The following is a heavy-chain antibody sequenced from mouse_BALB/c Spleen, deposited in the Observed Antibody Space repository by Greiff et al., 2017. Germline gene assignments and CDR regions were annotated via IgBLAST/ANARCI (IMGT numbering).Heavy chain of an antibody. V-gene: IGHV2-2*02. J-gene: IGHJ1*01. CDR1: GFSLTSYG. CDR2: IWSGGST. Sequence: VQRVESGPGLVQPSQSLSITCTVSGFSLTSYGVHWVRQSPGKGLEWLGVIWSGGSTDYNAAFISRLSISKDNSKSQVFFKMNSLQANDTAIYYCARPAYGNYGGWYFDVWGAGTTVTVSS. CDR3: ARPAYGNYGGWYFDV. D-gene: IGHD2-1*01.